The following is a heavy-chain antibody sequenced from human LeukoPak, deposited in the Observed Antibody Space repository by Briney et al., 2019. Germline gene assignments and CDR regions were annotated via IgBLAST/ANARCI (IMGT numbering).Heavy chain of an antibody. D-gene: IGHD2-15*01. CDR1: GGSISSSNW. J-gene: IGHJ4*02. V-gene: IGHV4-4*02. Sequence: SETLSLTCAVSGGSISSSNWWSWVRQPPGKGLEWIGEINHSGSTNYNPSLKSRVTISVDTSKNQFSLKLSSVTAADTAVYYCARGGLVAHSWGQGTLVTVSS. CDR2: INHSGST. CDR3: ARGGLVAHS.